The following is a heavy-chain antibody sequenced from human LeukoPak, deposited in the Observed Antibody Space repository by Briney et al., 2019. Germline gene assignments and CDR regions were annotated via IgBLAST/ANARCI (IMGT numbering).Heavy chain of an antibody. J-gene: IGHJ3*02. V-gene: IGHV1-69*05. Sequence: ASVKVSCKASGGTFSSYAISWVRQAPGQGLEWMGGIIPIFGTANYAQKFQGRVTMTTDTSASTAYMELRSLRSDDTAVYYCARDGRAAPYYETNAFDIWGQGTMVTVSS. CDR1: GGTFSSYA. CDR2: IIPIFGTA. CDR3: ARDGRAAPYYETNAFDI. D-gene: IGHD3-16*01.